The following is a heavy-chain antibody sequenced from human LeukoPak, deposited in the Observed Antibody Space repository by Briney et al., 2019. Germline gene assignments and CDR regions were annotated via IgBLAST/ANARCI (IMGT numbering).Heavy chain of an antibody. J-gene: IGHJ5*02. D-gene: IGHD5-18*01. CDR2: INPHSGGT. Sequence: ASVQVSCKAPGYIFTSAGISWVRQAPGQGLEWMGWINPHSGGTNFAQKFQARVTMTRDTSINTAYMEISRLRSDDTAVYYCARNPTPQLWLPEARFDPWGQGTLVTVSS. V-gene: IGHV1-2*02. CDR1: GYIFTSAG. CDR3: ARNPTPQLWLPEARFDP.